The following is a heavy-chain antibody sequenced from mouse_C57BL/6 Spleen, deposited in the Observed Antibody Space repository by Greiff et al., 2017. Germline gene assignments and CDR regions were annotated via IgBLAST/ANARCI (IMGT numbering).Heavy chain of an antibody. D-gene: IGHD2-12*01. CDR1: GYTFTNYW. Sequence: QVQLQQSGAELVRPGTSVKMSCKASGYTFTNYWIGWAKQRPGHCLEWIGDIYPGGGYPNYNEKFKGKATLTADKSSSTAYMQFSSLTSEDSAIYYCARRYDGGYYYAMDYWGQGTSVTVSS. J-gene: IGHJ4*01. CDR3: ARRYDGGYYYAMDY. CDR2: IYPGGGYP. V-gene: IGHV1-63*01.